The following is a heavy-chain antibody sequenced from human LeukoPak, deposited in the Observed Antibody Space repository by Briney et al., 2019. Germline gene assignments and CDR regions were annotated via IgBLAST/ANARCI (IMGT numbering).Heavy chain of an antibody. CDR3: ARDRLHYGEYEKTFDY. Sequence: PPGGSLRLSCAASGFTFSSYSMNWVRQAPGKGLEWVSYITFSSSIIYYADSVKGRSTISRDNAKNSLYLQMNSLRAEDTAVYYCARDRLHYGEYEKTFDYWGQGTLVSVSS. J-gene: IGHJ4*02. CDR2: ITFSSSII. CDR1: GFTFSSYS. D-gene: IGHD4-17*01. V-gene: IGHV3-48*01.